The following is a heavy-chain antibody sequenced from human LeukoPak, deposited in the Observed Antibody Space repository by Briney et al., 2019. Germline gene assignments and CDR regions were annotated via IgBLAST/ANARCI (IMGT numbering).Heavy chain of an antibody. CDR1: GFTFSSYG. CDR2: IRYDGSNK. V-gene: IGHV3-30*02. CDR3: AKDSSSDFWSYYFDY. Sequence: GGSLRLSCAASGFTFSSYGMHWVRQAPGKGLEWVAFIRYDGSNKYCADSVKGRFTISRDNAKNSLSLQMNSLRAEDTAVYYCAKDSSSDFWSYYFDYWGQGTLVTVSS. D-gene: IGHD3-3*01. J-gene: IGHJ4*02.